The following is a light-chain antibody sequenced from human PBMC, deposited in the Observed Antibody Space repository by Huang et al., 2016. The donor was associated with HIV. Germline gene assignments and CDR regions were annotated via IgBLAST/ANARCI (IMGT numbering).Light chain of an antibody. Sequence: DVVMTQSPLSLPVTLGQPASISCRSSQSLVYSDGDTYLNWFQQSPGQSPRRLIYKVSNRDSGVPDRFSGSGSGTDFTLKISRVEAEDVGIYYCMQGTRWPWTFGQGTKVEIK. CDR1: QSLVYSDGDTY. J-gene: IGKJ1*01. CDR3: MQGTRWPWT. CDR2: KVS. V-gene: IGKV2-30*01.